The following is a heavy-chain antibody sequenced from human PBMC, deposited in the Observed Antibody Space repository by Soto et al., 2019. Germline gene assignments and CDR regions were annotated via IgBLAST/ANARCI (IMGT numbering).Heavy chain of an antibody. CDR2: ISYDGSNK. V-gene: IGHV3-30*18. CDR1: GFTFSSYG. D-gene: IGHD2-15*01. J-gene: IGHJ4*02. CDR3: AKVSQGGDCSGGSCYVFDY. Sequence: GGSLRLSCAASGFTFSSYGMHWVRQAPGKGLEWVAVISYDGSNKYYADSVKGRFTISRDNSKNTLYLQMNSLRAEDTAVYYCAKVSQGGDCSGGSCYVFDYWGQGTLVTVSS.